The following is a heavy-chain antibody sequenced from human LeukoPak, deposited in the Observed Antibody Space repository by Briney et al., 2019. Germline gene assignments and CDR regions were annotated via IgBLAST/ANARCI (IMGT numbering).Heavy chain of an antibody. D-gene: IGHD2-2*01. CDR2: ISYDGSNK. CDR1: GFTFSSYG. Sequence: GGSLRLSCAASGFTFSSYGMHWVRQAPGKGLEWVAVISYDGSNKYYADSVKGRFTISRDNSKNTLYLQMNSLRAEDTAVYYCAKAGSSTHVDGMDVWGQGTTVTVSS. CDR3: AKAGSSTHVDGMDV. V-gene: IGHV3-30*18. J-gene: IGHJ6*02.